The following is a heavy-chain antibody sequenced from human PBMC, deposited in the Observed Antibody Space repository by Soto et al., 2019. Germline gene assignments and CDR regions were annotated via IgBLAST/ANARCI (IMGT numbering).Heavy chain of an antibody. CDR2: ISHDGTTE. Sequence: QVHLVESGGGVVQPGRSLRLSCAASGFTFSSYAMHWVRRAPGKGLEWVAAISHDGTTEYYADSVKGRFTVSRDNSKNNGYLQMDSLRPEDTALFYCARLDKFTSGWSWGQGTLVSVSS. V-gene: IGHV3-30-3*01. J-gene: IGHJ4*02. D-gene: IGHD6-19*01. CDR1: GFTFSSYA. CDR3: ARLDKFTSGWS.